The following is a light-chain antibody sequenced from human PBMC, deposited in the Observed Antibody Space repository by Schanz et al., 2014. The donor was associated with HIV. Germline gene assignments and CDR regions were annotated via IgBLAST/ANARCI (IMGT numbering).Light chain of an antibody. CDR2: EVS. Sequence: QSALTQPASVSGSPGQSITISCTGTSSDVGSYNVVSWYQQHPGKAPKLMIYEVSKRPSGVPDRLSGSKSGNTASLTISGLQAEDEAVYYCCSYAGSYTWVFGGGTKLTVL. J-gene: IGLJ3*02. CDR1: SSDVGSYNV. CDR3: CSYAGSYTWV. V-gene: IGLV2-23*02.